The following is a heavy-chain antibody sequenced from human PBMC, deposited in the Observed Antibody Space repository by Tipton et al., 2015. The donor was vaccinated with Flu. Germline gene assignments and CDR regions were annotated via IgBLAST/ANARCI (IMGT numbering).Heavy chain of an antibody. D-gene: IGHD3-3*01. J-gene: IGHJ5*02. V-gene: IGHV4-4*07. CDR2: IYTSGST. CDR3: ARAQRITIFGVFRPQNWFDP. Sequence: TLSLTCTVSGGSISSYYWSWIRQPAGKGLEWIGRIYTSGSTNYNPSLKSRVTMSVDTSKNQFSLKLSSVTAADTAVYYCARAQRITIFGVFRPQNWFDPWGQGTLVTVSS. CDR1: GGSISSYY.